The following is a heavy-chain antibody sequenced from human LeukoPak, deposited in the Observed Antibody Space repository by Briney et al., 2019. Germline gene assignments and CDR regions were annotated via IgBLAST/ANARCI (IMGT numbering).Heavy chain of an antibody. V-gene: IGHV4-39*02. CDR1: GGSISSSPYF. J-gene: IGHJ5*02. CDR2: IYYSGIT. D-gene: IGHD2-15*01. Sequence: PSETLSLTCTVSGGSISSSPYFWGWIRQPPGKGLEWIGSIYYSGITYYNPSLKSRVTISVDTSKNQFSLKLSSVTAADTAVYYCARDYCSGGSCYSGDWFDPWGQGTLVAVSS. CDR3: ARDYCSGGSCYSGDWFDP.